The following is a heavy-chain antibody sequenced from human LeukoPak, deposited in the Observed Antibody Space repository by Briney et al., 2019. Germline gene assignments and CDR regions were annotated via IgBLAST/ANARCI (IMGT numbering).Heavy chain of an antibody. Sequence: GGSLRLSCAASGFTFSAFGMHWVRQAPGKGLEWVTFIPYDGSDKYYADSVKGRFTISRDNSKNTLYLQMDSLRAEDTAVYYCAKVHYGSESYTWGKGTTVTISS. CDR2: IPYDGSDK. J-gene: IGHJ6*04. CDR1: GFTFSAFG. D-gene: IGHD3-10*01. V-gene: IGHV3-30*02. CDR3: AKVHYGSESYT.